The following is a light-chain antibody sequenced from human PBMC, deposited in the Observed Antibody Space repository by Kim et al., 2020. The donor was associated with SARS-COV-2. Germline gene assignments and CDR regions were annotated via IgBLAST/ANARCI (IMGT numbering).Light chain of an antibody. CDR2: QDS. Sequence: VPPGQTASITCSGDKLGDKYACWYQQKPGQSPGLVIYQDSRRPSGIPERFSGSNSGNTATLTISGTQAMDEADYYCQAWDSSTVVFGGGTQLTVL. V-gene: IGLV3-1*01. J-gene: IGLJ2*01. CDR3: QAWDSSTVV. CDR1: KLGDKY.